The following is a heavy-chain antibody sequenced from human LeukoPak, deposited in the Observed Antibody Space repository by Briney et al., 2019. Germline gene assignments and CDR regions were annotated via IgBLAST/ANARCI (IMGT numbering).Heavy chain of an antibody. V-gene: IGHV3-48*04. D-gene: IGHD3-22*01. Sequence: GGSLRLSCAASGFTFSSYSMNWVRQAPGKGLEWVSYISSSSSTIYYADSVKGRFTISRDNAKNSLYLQMNSLRAEDTAVYYCAKDLAMIVEFDAFDIWGQGTMVTVS. CDR2: ISSSSSTI. CDR1: GFTFSSYS. CDR3: AKDLAMIVEFDAFDI. J-gene: IGHJ3*02.